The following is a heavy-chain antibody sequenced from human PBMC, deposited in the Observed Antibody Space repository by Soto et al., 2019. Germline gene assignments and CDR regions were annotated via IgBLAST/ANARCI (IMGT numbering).Heavy chain of an antibody. CDR3: AMVDVYVTPSPQDV. CDR1: GYTFTRYG. V-gene: IGHV1-18*01. D-gene: IGHD3-16*01. Sequence: QVQLVQSGAEVKNPGASVKVSCKASGYTFTRYGIGWARQAPGQGLEWMGWINTYNGNTNYAQNVHGRVTLTTDTSPITAYMELRSLRSNDTAIYYCAMVDVYVTPSPQDVWGQGTTVIVSS. J-gene: IGHJ6*02. CDR2: INTYNGNT.